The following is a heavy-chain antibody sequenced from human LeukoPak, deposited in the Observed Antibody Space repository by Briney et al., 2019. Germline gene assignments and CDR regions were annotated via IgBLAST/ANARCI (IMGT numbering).Heavy chain of an antibody. J-gene: IGHJ4*02. CDR2: IYSGGST. V-gene: IGHV3-53*01. Sequence: PGGSLRLSCAASGFTVSSNYMSWVRQAPGKGLEWVSVIYSGGSTYYADSVKGRFTISRDNSMDTLYLQMSSLRAEDTAAYYCAKDRGRYYDSSGYYWGYYFDSWGQGILVTVST. D-gene: IGHD3-22*01. CDR3: AKDRGRYYDSSGYYWGYYFDS. CDR1: GFTVSSNY.